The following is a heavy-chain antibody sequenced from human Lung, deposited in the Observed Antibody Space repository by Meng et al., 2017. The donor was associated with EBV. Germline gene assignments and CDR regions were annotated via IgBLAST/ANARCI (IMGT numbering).Heavy chain of an antibody. CDR1: GGSFSGYY. V-gene: IGHV4-34*01. Sequence: QVQLQQWGAGLLKPSETLSLTCAVYGGSFSGYYWSWIRQPPGKGLEWIGEINHSGSTNYNPSLKSRVTISVDTSKNQFSLKLSSVTAADTAVYYCARVVTALWGYYFDYWGQGTLVTVSS. CDR3: ARVVTALWGYYFDY. CDR2: INHSGST. D-gene: IGHD2-21*02. J-gene: IGHJ4*02.